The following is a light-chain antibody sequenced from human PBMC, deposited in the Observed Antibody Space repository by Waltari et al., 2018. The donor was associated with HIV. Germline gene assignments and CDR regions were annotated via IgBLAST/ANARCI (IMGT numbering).Light chain of an antibody. CDR3: CSYAGTYTYVL. Sequence: QSALTQPRSVSGSPGQSVTISCTGTSSDVGGYDSVSWYLQHPGKVPKLIIYEVIKRPSGVPDRFSGSKSGHPASLTIAGLQTEDEADYFCCSYAGTYTYVLFGGGTKLTVL. CDR1: SSDVGGYDS. CDR2: EVI. V-gene: IGLV2-11*01. J-gene: IGLJ3*02.